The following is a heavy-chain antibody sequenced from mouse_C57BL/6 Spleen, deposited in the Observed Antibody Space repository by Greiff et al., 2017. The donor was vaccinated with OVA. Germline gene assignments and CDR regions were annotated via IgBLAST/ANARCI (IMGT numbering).Heavy chain of an antibody. J-gene: IGHJ1*03. D-gene: IGHD4-1*01. Sequence: EVKLQESGGGLVQPKGSLKLSCAASGFTFNTYAMHWVRQAPGKGLEWVARIRSKSSNYATYYADSVKDRFTISRDDSQSMLYLQMNNLKTEYTAIYYCVRGPSWDWYFDVWGTGTTVTVSS. CDR3: VRGPSWDWYFDV. CDR2: IRSKSSNYAT. V-gene: IGHV10-3*01. CDR1: GFTFNTYA.